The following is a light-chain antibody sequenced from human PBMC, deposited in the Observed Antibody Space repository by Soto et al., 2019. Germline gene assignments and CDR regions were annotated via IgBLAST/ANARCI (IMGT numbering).Light chain of an antibody. V-gene: IGLV1-40*01. CDR1: SSNIGAGYD. CDR2: GNS. CDR3: QSYDSSLSGFHVV. Sequence: QSVLTQPPSVSGAPGQRVTISCTGSSSNIGAGYDVHWYQQLPGTAPKLLIYGNSNRRSGVPDRFSGSKSGTSASLAITGLQAEDEADYYCQSYDSSLSGFHVVFGGGTKVTVL. J-gene: IGLJ2*01.